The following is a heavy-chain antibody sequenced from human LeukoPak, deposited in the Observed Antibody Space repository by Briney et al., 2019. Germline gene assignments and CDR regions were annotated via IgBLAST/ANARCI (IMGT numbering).Heavy chain of an antibody. CDR3: AKGWGFNI. D-gene: IGHD3-16*01. J-gene: IGHJ3*02. V-gene: IGHV6-1*01. CDR1: GDSVSSNTAA. CDR2: TYYRSKWYS. Sequence: SQTLSLTCAISGDSVSSNTAAWTWIRQSPSRGLEWLGRTYYRSKWYSDYAVSVKSRITITPDTSKNQFSLQLNSVTPEDTAVYYCAKGWGFNIWGQGTMVTVSS.